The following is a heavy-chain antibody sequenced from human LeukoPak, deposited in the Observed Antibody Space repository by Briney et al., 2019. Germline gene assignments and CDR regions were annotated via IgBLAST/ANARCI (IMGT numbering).Heavy chain of an antibody. V-gene: IGHV1-8*01. CDR3: ARPSITMVRGAQNYYYYYYMDV. Sequence: ASVKVSCKASGYTFTSYDINWVRQATGQGLEWMGWMNPNSGNTGYAQKFQGRVTMTRNTSISTAYMELSSLRSEDTAVYYCARPSITMVRGAQNYYYYYYMDVWGKGTTVTISS. CDR2: MNPNSGNT. CDR1: GYTFTSYD. D-gene: IGHD3-10*01. J-gene: IGHJ6*03.